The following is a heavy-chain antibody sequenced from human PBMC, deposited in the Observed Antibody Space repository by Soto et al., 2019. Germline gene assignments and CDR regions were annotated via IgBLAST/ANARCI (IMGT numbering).Heavy chain of an antibody. CDR3: AKDFKISGGHYGSLNYYYGMDV. D-gene: IGHD3-10*01. CDR1: GFTFSAFG. Sequence: GGSLRLSCEASGFTFSAFGMHWVRQAPGKGLEWVAIISYDGILKYYADPVKGRFTISRDTSKGALYLQMNSLRPEDTAVYYCAKDFKISGGHYGSLNYYYGMDVWGQGTTVTVSS. J-gene: IGHJ6*02. V-gene: IGHV3-30*18. CDR2: ISYDGILK.